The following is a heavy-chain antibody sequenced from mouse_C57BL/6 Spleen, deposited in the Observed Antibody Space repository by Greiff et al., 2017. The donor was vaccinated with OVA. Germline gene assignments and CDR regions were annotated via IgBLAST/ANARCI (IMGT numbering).Heavy chain of an antibody. CDR1: GYTFTSYG. V-gene: IGHV1-81*01. Sequence: QVQLQQSGAELARPGASVKLSCKASGYTFTSYGISWVKQRTGQGLEWIGEIYPRSGNTYYNEKFKGKATLTADKSSSTAYMELRSLTSEDSAVYFCARSGDYYGSSPYYAMDYWGQGTSVTVSS. D-gene: IGHD1-1*01. CDR2: IYPRSGNT. CDR3: ARSGDYYGSSPYYAMDY. J-gene: IGHJ4*01.